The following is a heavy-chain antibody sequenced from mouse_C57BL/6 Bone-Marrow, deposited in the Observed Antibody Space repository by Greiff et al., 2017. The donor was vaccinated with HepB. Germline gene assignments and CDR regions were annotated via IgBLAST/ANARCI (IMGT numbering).Heavy chain of an antibody. Sequence: EVQVVESGGGLVKPGGSLKLSCAASGFTFSSYAMSWVRQTPEKRLEWVATISAGGSYTYYPDNVKGRFTISRDNAKNNLYLQMSHLKSEDTAMYYCARVRGLDYGDYFDYWGQGTTLTVSS. V-gene: IGHV5-4*01. CDR1: GFTFSSYA. CDR2: ISAGGSYT. D-gene: IGHD1-1*02. CDR3: ARVRGLDYGDYFDY. J-gene: IGHJ2*01.